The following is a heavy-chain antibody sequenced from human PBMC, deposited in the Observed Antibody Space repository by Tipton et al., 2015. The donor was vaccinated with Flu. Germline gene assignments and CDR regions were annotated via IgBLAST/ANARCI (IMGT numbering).Heavy chain of an antibody. CDR1: GGSISSYY. CDR3: ARHEGSGLNYYYYGMDV. D-gene: IGHD6-19*01. Sequence: TLSLTCTVSGGSISSYYWSWIRQPPGKGLEWIGYIYYSGSTNYNPSLKSRVTISVDTSKNQFSLKLSSVTAADTAVYYCARHEGSGLNYYYYGMDVWGQGTTVTVSS. J-gene: IGHJ6*02. V-gene: IGHV4-59*08. CDR2: IYYSGST.